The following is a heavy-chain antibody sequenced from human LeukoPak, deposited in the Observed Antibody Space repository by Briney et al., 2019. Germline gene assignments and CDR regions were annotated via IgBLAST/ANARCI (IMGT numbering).Heavy chain of an antibody. CDR2: ISSSSSYI. V-gene: IGHV3-21*01. Sequence: GGSLRLSCAASGFNFRDAAMTWVRQAPGKGLEWVSSISSSSSYIYYADSVKGRFTISRDNAKNSLYLQMNSLRAEDTAVYYCARATTYYDILTGYTPVDAFDIWGQGTMVTVSS. D-gene: IGHD3-9*01. CDR3: ARATTYYDILTGYTPVDAFDI. CDR1: GFNFRDAA. J-gene: IGHJ3*02.